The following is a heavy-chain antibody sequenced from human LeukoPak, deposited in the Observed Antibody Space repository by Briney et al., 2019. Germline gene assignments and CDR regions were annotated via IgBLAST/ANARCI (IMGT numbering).Heavy chain of an antibody. J-gene: IGHJ4*02. D-gene: IGHD3-22*01. Sequence: SETLSLTCAIYGGSFSGYYWSWIRQPPGKGLEWIGEINHSGSTNYNPSLKSRVTISVDTSKNQFSLKLSSVTAADTAVYYCARAAGSSGNEDYWGQGTLVTVSS. CDR2: INHSGST. CDR3: ARAAGSSGNEDY. V-gene: IGHV4-34*01. CDR1: GGSFSGYY.